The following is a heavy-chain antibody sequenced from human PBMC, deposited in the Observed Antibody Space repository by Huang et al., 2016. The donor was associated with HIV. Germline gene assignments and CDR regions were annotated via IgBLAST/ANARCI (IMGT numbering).Heavy chain of an antibody. CDR1: GFTFNSYA. V-gene: IGHV3-23*01. Sequence: EVQLLESGGGLVQPGGSLRLSCAASGFTFNSYAMSWVRQARGKGLEWVSASSGRGGNTYYADSVKGRFTISRDNSKNTLFLQMSGLRAEDTAVYYCSRDDFWSGYSDYYGLDVWGQGTTVTVSS. J-gene: IGHJ6*02. CDR3: SRDDFWSGYSDYYGLDV. D-gene: IGHD3-3*01. CDR2: SSGRGGNT.